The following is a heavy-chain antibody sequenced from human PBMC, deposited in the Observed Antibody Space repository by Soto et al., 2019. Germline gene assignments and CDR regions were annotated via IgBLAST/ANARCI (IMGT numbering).Heavy chain of an antibody. V-gene: IGHV3-74*03. Sequence: EVQLVESGGGLVQPGGSLRLSCAASGFTFSSYWMHWVRQAPGKGLVWVSRINSDGSSTTYADSVKGRFTISRDKAKNTLYLKMNSLRAEDTAVYYCARVETCSSTSCYSVFDYWGQGTLVTVSS. CDR1: GFTFSSYW. CDR2: INSDGSST. J-gene: IGHJ4*02. D-gene: IGHD2-2*01. CDR3: ARVETCSSTSCYSVFDY.